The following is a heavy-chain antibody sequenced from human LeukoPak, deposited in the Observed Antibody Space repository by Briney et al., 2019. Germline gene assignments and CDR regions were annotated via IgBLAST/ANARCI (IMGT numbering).Heavy chain of an antibody. D-gene: IGHD4/OR15-4a*01. CDR2: INTDGSNT. CDR1: GFTFSSYW. Sequence: GGSLRLSCAASGFTFSSYWMHWVRQAPGKGLVWVSRINTDGSNTNYADSVKGRFTISRDNSKNTLYLQMNSLRAEDTAVYYCARRAGAYSHPYDYWGQGTLVTVSS. V-gene: IGHV3-74*01. CDR3: ARRAGAYSHPYDY. J-gene: IGHJ4*02.